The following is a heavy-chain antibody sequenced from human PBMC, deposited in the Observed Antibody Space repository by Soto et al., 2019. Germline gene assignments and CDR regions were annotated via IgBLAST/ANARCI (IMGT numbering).Heavy chain of an antibody. D-gene: IGHD3-22*01. J-gene: IGHJ4*02. V-gene: IGHV1-3*01. CDR1: GYTFTSYA. Sequence: QVQLVQSGAEVKKPGASVKVSCKASGYTFTSYAMHWVRQAPGQRLEWMGWINAGNGNTKYSQKFQGRVTITRDTSASTAYMELSSLRSQDKAVYYCARVDLYYYDSSGYPDYWGQGTLVTVSS. CDR2: INAGNGNT. CDR3: ARVDLYYYDSSGYPDY.